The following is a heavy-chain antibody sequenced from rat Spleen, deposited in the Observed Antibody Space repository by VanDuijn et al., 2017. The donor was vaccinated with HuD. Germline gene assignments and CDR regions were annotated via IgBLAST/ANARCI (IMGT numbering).Heavy chain of an antibody. D-gene: IGHD4-6*01. CDR3: ARHWGY. CDR2: INYDGRNT. Sequence: EVQLVESDGGLVQPGRSLKLSCAASGFTFSNYDMAWVRLAPTKGLEWVASINYDGRNTYYRDSVKGRFTVSRDNAKSTLSLQMDSLRSEDTATYYCARHWGYWGQGVMVTVSS. CDR1: GFTFSNYD. V-gene: IGHV5-29*01. J-gene: IGHJ2*01.